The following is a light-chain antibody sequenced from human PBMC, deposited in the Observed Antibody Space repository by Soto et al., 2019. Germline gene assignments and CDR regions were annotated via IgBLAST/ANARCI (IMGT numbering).Light chain of an antibody. CDR1: QSVSSSY. CDR2: GAS. Sequence: EIVLTQSPGTLSLSPGERATLSCRASQSVSSSYLAWYQQKPGQAPRLLIYGASNRATGIPDRFSGSGSGTDFTLTISSLEPEDFAVYYCYQRSQWPHTFGQGTKVEI. V-gene: IGKV3D-20*02. CDR3: YQRSQWPHT. J-gene: IGKJ2*01.